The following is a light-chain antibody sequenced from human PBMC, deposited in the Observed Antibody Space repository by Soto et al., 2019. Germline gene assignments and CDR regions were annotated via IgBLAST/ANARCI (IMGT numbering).Light chain of an antibody. CDR2: KAS. Sequence: DIQMTQSPSTLSASIGDRVTITCRTSQDISSWLAWYQQKPGKAPKLLIYKASTLESGVPSRFNGSVSGTEFSLTSSSLQPDDFAIYYCQQYNSLSGTFGQGTKVEIK. J-gene: IGKJ1*01. CDR3: QQYNSLSGT. V-gene: IGKV1-5*03. CDR1: QDISSW.